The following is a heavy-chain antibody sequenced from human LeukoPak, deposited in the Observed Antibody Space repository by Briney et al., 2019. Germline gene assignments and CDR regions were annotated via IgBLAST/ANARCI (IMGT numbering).Heavy chain of an antibody. V-gene: IGHV4-30-2*01. J-gene: IGHJ3*02. CDR2: IYHSGST. Sequence: PSQTLSLTCTVSGGSISSGGYYWSWIRQPPGKGLEWIGYIYHSGSTYYNPSLKSRVTISVDRSKNQLSLKLSSVTAADTAVYYCARGGRDIVVVPAANSAFDIWGQGTMVTVSS. D-gene: IGHD2-2*01. CDR3: ARGGRDIVVVPAANSAFDI. CDR1: GGSISSGGYY.